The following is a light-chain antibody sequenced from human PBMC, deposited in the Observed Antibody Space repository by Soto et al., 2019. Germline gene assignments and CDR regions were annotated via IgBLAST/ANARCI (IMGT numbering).Light chain of an antibody. Sequence: EIGVTQSPATLSLSPGERATLSCRASQSVSSSYLAWYQQKPGQAPRLLIYGASSRATGIPDRFSGSGSGTDFTLTISRLEPEDFAVYYCQQYGGTPPITFGQGTRLEIK. J-gene: IGKJ5*01. CDR2: GAS. CDR1: QSVSSSY. V-gene: IGKV3-20*01. CDR3: QQYGGTPPIT.